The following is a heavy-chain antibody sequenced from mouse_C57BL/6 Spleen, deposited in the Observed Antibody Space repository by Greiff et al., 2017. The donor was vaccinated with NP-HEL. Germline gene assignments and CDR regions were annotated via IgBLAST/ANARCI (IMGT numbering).Heavy chain of an antibody. CDR3: AREGEKLLYFDY. CDR1: GYTFTSYW. V-gene: IGHV1-52*01. Sequence: QVQLQQPGAELVRPGSSVKLSCKASGYTFTSYWMHWVKQRPIQGLEWIGNIDPSDSETHYNQKFKDKATLTVDKSSSTAYMQLSSLTSEDSAVYYCAREGEKLLYFDYWGQGTTLTVSS. J-gene: IGHJ2*01. CDR2: IDPSDSET.